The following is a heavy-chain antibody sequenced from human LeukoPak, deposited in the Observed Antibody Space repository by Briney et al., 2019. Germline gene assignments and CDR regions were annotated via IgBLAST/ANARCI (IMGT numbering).Heavy chain of an antibody. Sequence: PGGSLRLSCAASGFTFSNAWMNWVRQAPGKGLEWVAVISFDGSNKYYADSVKGRFTISRDNSENRQYLQMNSLRLEDTAVYYCARAATIFQNWFDPWGQGTLVTVSS. D-gene: IGHD3-9*01. V-gene: IGHV3-30*13. CDR3: ARAATIFQNWFDP. J-gene: IGHJ5*02. CDR1: GFTFSNAW. CDR2: ISFDGSNK.